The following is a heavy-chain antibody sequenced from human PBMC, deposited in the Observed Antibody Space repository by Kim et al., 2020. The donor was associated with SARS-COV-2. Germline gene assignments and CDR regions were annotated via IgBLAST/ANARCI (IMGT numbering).Heavy chain of an antibody. CDR3: AKDQGDYGFWSDYQYYAMDA. CDR2: IYSGGSST. J-gene: IGHJ6*02. V-gene: IGHV3-23*03. D-gene: IGHD3-3*01. Sequence: GGSLRLSCAASGFTFSSYAMNWVRQPPGKGLEWVSIIYSGGSSTYYADSVKGRFTISRDNSENTLYLQMNSLRAEDTAVYYCAKDQGDYGFWSDYQYYAMDAWGLGTTVTVSS. CDR1: GFTFSSYA.